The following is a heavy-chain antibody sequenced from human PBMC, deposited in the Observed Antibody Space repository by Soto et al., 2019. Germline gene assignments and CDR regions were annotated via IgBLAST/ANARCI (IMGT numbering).Heavy chain of an antibody. CDR2: IYYSGST. Sequence: SETLSLTCTVSGGSISSYYWSWIRQPPGKGLEWIGYIYYSGSTNYNPSLKSRVTISVDTSKNQFSLKLSSVTAADTAVYYCARSWGFALDYWGQGTLVTVSS. J-gene: IGHJ4*02. CDR3: ARSWGFALDY. V-gene: IGHV4-59*01. D-gene: IGHD3-10*01. CDR1: GGSISSYY.